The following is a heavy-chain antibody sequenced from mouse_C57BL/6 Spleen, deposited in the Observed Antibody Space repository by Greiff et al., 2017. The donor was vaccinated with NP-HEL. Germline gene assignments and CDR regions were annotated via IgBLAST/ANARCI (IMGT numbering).Heavy chain of an antibody. Sequence: ESGPGLVKPSQSLSLTCSVTGYSITSGYYWNWIRQFPGNKLEWMGYISYDGSNNYNPSLKNRISITRDTSKNQFFLKLNSVTTEDTATYYCARDTPDYHGSSPFAYWGQGTLVTVSA. V-gene: IGHV3-6*01. J-gene: IGHJ3*01. CDR3: ARDTPDYHGSSPFAY. CDR1: GYSITSGYY. CDR2: ISYDGSN. D-gene: IGHD1-1*01.